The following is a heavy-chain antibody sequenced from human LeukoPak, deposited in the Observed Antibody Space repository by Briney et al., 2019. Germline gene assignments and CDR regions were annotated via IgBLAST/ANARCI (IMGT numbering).Heavy chain of an antibody. CDR2: ISYDGSNK. CDR1: GFTFSSYA. D-gene: IGHD3-10*01. Sequence: GGSLRLSCAASGFTFSSYAMHWVRQAPGKGLEWVAVISYDGSNKYYADSVKGRFTISRDNSENTLYLQMNSLRAEDTAVYYCARGRDSITMVREIDYWGQGTLVTVSS. V-gene: IGHV3-30*04. J-gene: IGHJ4*02. CDR3: ARGRDSITMVREIDY.